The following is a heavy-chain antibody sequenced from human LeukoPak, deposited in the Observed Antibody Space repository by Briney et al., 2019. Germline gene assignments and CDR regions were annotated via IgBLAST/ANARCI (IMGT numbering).Heavy chain of an antibody. CDR2: IDPSDSYT. V-gene: IGHV5-10-1*01. CDR1: GYSFTSYW. Sequence: GEPLRISCKGSGYSFTSYWISWVRQMPGKGLEWMGRIDPSDSYTNYSPSFQGHVTISADKSISTAYLQWSSLKASDTAMYYCALIMVTGPDAFDIWGQGTMVTVSS. J-gene: IGHJ3*02. CDR3: ALIMVTGPDAFDI. D-gene: IGHD5-18*01.